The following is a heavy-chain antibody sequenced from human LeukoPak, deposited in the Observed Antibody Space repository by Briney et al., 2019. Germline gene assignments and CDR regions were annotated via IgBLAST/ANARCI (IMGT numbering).Heavy chain of an antibody. J-gene: IGHJ4*02. V-gene: IGHV3-53*01. D-gene: IGHD1-26*01. CDR3: ARGGDMVGTTKVPFDY. CDR1: GFAVTSSY. Sequence: PGGSLRLSCAVSGFAVTSSYMTWVRQTPGKGLEWVSIISSGSSTYYIDSVKGRFTISRDNSKNTLYLQMESLRAEDTAVYYCARGGDMVGTTKVPFDYWVQGTLVTVSS. CDR2: ISSGSST.